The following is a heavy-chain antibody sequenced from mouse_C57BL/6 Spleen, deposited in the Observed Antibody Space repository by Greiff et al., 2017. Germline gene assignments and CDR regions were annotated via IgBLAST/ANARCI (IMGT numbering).Heavy chain of an antibody. CDR1: GFSLTSYG. Sequence: QVQLQQSGPGLVQPSQSLSITCTVSGFSLTSYGVHWVRQSPGKGLEWLGVIWSGGSTDYNAAFISSLSISKDNSKSQVFFKMNSLQADDTAIYYCARKGYYYGSSTGAMYYWGQGTSVTVSS. J-gene: IGHJ4*01. D-gene: IGHD1-1*01. CDR3: ARKGYYYGSSTGAMYY. V-gene: IGHV2-2*01. CDR2: IWSGGST.